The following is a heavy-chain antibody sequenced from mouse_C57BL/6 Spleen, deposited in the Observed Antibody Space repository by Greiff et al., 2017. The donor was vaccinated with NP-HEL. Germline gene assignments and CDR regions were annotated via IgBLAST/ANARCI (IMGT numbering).Heavy chain of an antibody. D-gene: IGHD2-3*01. CDR2: IYPRSGNT. J-gene: IGHJ3*01. V-gene: IGHV1-81*01. CDR1: GYTFTSYG. Sequence: VQLQQSGAELARPGASVKLSCKASGYTFTSYGISWVKQRTGQGLEWIGEIYPRSGNTYYNEKFKGKATLTEDKSSSTAYMELRSLTSEDSAVYFCARQIYDGYYLAYWGQGTLVTVSA. CDR3: ARQIYDGYYLAY.